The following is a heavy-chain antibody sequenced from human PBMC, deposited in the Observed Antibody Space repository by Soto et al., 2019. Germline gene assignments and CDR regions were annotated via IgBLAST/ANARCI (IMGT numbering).Heavy chain of an antibody. Sequence: EVQLVQSGAEVKKPGESLKISCKGSGYSFANYWIGWVRQMPGKGLEWMGIIYPGDSDTRYSPPFQGQVTISADKSISTAYLQWSSLKASDTAMYYCASTTYCSGGNCFYRYFDLWGRGTLVTVSS. J-gene: IGHJ2*01. CDR2: IYPGDSDT. CDR3: ASTTYCSGGNCFYRYFDL. V-gene: IGHV5-51*01. D-gene: IGHD2-15*01. CDR1: GYSFANYW.